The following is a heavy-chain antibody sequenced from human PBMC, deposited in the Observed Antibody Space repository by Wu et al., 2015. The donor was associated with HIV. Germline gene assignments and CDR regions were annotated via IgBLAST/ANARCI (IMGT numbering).Heavy chain of an antibody. CDR2: INPNSGGT. CDR3: VRDQQWPPEYYHYYGMDV. CDR1: GYTFTGYY. V-gene: IGHV1-2*02. Sequence: QVQLVQSGAEVKKPGASVKVSCKASGYTFTGYYMHWVRQAPGQGLEWMGWINPNSGGTNYAQKFQGRVTMTRDTSISTAYMELSRLRSDDTAVYYCVRDQQWPPEYYHYYGMDVWGQGTTINRLL. J-gene: IGHJ6*02. D-gene: IGHD2-8*01.